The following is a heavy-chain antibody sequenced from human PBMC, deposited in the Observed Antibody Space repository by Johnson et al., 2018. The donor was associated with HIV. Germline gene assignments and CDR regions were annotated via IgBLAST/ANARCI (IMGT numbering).Heavy chain of an antibody. CDR1: GFTFSSYA. Sequence: QVQLVESGGGVVQPGRSLRLSCAASGFTFSSYAMHWVRQAPGKGLEWVAVISYDGSNKYYADSVKGRFTISRDNSKNTLYLQMNSLRAEDTAGYYCASLQDIVVVPAAIGAFDIWGQGTMVTVSS. CDR3: ASLQDIVVVPAAIGAFDI. CDR2: ISYDGSNK. D-gene: IGHD2-2*02. J-gene: IGHJ3*02. V-gene: IGHV3-30-3*01.